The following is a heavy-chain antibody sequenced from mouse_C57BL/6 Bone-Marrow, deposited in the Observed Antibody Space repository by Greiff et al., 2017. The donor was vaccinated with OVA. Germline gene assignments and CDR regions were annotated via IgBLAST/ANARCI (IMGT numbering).Heavy chain of an antibody. J-gene: IGHJ1*03. CDR1: GYTFTSYW. CDR3: ARFPFTTVVATDWYFEV. D-gene: IGHD1-1*01. V-gene: IGHV1-50*01. Sequence: QVQLQQPGAELVKPGASVKLSCKASGYTFTSYWMQWVKQRPGQGLEWIGEIDPSDSYTNYNQKFKGKATLTVDTSSSTAYMQLSSLTSEDSAVYYCARFPFTTVVATDWYFEVWGTGTTVTVSS. CDR2: IDPSDSYT.